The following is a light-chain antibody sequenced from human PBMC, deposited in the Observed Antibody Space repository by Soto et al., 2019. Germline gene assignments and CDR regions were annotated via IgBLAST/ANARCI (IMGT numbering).Light chain of an antibody. V-gene: IGKV3-20*01. CDR2: GAS. Sequence: EHVLTQSPGTLSLSPGERATLSCRASQSVSSNLAWHQQRPGQAPRLLIYGASTRATGVPARFSGSGSGTDFTLTISRLEPEDFALYYCQQYGSSPLTFGGGTKVDIK. CDR3: QQYGSSPLT. CDR1: QSVSSN. J-gene: IGKJ4*01.